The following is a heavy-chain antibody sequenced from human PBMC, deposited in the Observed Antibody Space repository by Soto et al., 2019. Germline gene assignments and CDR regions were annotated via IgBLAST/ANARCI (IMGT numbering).Heavy chain of an antibody. CDR3: VKEEIVVVGGFDY. J-gene: IGHJ4*02. Sequence: GGSLRLSCSASGFTLSSYDMHWVRQAPGKGLEYVSGVSRKVNNIYYADSVKGRFTISRDTFKNTLFLQMTSLRAEDTAVYYCVKEEIVVVGGFDYWGQGTLVTVSS. V-gene: IGHV3-64D*06. CDR2: VSRKVNNI. CDR1: GFTLSSYD. D-gene: IGHD1-26*01.